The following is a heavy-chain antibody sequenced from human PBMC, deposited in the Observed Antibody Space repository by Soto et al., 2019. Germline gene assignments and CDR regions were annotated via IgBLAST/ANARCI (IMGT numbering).Heavy chain of an antibody. CDR2: IYYSGST. CDR1: GCSVSSGGYY. CDR3: ARARSLWFGELF. V-gene: IGHV4-61*08. J-gene: IGHJ4*02. Sequence: SETLSLTCTVSGCSVSSGGYYWSWIRQPPGKGLEWIGYIYYSGSTNYNPSLKSRVTISVDTSKNQFSLKLSSVTAADTAVYYCARARSLWFGELFWGQGTLVTVS. D-gene: IGHD3-10*01.